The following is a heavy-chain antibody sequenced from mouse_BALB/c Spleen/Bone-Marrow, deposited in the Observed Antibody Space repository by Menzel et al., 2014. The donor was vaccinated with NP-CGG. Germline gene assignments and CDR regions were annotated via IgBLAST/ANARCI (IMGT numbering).Heavy chain of an antibody. CDR2: SNPSNGGS. V-gene: IGHV1S81*02. Sequence: QVQLQQSGAELVKPGASVKLSCKASGYTFSNHYMYWVKQRPGQGLEWIGESNPSNGGSNFNEKFKSKATLTVDKSSSTAYMQLSSLTSEDAAVYYCTRSSYGYWYFDVWGAGTTVTVSS. CDR1: GYTFSNHY. CDR3: TRSSYGYWYFDV. D-gene: IGHD6-1*01. J-gene: IGHJ1*01.